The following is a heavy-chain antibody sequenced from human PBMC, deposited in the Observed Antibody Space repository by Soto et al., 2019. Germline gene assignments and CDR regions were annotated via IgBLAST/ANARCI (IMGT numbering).Heavy chain of an antibody. D-gene: IGHD5-12*01. CDR3: AKAGYGSDVLWWFGP. J-gene: IGHJ5*02. CDR1: GFTFSSYA. CDR2: VSSTSDNT. V-gene: IGHV3-23*01. Sequence: AGSLRLSCAASGFTFSSYAMSWVRQAPGRGLEWVSAVSSTSDNTYYADSVKGRFTISRDNSKNTLYLQMNSLRAEDTAIYYCAKAGYGSDVLWWFGPWGLGTLVTVSS.